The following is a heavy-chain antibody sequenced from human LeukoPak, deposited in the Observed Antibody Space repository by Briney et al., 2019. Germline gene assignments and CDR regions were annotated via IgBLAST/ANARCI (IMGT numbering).Heavy chain of an antibody. CDR3: ARVSYYDSSGYYVAPPPSFDD. Sequence: SETLSLTCTASGGSISSYYWSWIRQPPGKGLEWIGFIYYSGSTNYNPSLKSRVTISVDTSKNQFSLKLSSVTAADTAVYYCARVSYYDSSGYYVAPPPSFDDGGQGTLVTVSS. J-gene: IGHJ4*02. D-gene: IGHD3-22*01. CDR2: IYYSGST. V-gene: IGHV4-59*01. CDR1: GGSISSYY.